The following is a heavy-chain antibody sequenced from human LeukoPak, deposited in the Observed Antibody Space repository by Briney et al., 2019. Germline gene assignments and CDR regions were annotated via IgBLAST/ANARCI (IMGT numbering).Heavy chain of an antibody. CDR1: GFTFSSDA. Sequence: GGSLRLSCAASGFTFSSDAMSWVRQAPGQGLEWVSAISGSGGSTYYADSVKGRFTISRDNSKNTLYLQMNSLRAEDTAVYYCAKALQTIVATTVSHWGQGTMVTVSS. J-gene: IGHJ3*01. D-gene: IGHD5-12*01. CDR3: AKALQTIVATTVSH. CDR2: ISGSGGST. V-gene: IGHV3-23*01.